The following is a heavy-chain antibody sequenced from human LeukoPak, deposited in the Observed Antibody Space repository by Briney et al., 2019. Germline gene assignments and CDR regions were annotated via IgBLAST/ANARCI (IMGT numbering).Heavy chain of an antibody. CDR2: INPNSGGT. J-gene: IGHJ6*03. Sequence: ASVKVSCKASGYTFTGYYMHWVRQAPGQGLEWMGWINPNSGGTNYAQKFQGRVTMTRDTSISTAYMELSRLRSDDTAVYYCARDLYEYSTLNHYYYYYMDVRGKGTTVTVSS. CDR1: GYTFTGYY. CDR3: ARDLYEYSTLNHYYYYYMDV. D-gene: IGHD6-6*01. V-gene: IGHV1-2*02.